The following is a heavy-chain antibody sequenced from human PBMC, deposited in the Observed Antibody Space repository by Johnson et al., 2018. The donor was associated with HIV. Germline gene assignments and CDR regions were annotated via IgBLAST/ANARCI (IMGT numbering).Heavy chain of an antibody. D-gene: IGHD6-6*01. CDR1: GFTFSSYA. CDR2: ISYDGSNK. Sequence: QVQLLESGGGVVQPGRSLRLSCAASGFTFSSYAMHWVRQAPGKGLEWVAVISYDGSNKYYADSVKCRFTISRDNSKNTLYLQMNSLRAEDTAVYYCARDRGAGSSGAFDIWGQGTMVTVSS. V-gene: IGHV3-30*04. J-gene: IGHJ3*02. CDR3: ARDRGAGSSGAFDI.